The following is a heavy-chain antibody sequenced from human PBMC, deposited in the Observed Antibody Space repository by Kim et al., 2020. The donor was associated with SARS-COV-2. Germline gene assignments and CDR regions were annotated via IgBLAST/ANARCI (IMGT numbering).Heavy chain of an antibody. D-gene: IGHD3-22*01. CDR2: ISYDGSNK. V-gene: IGHV3-33*05. CDR3: ARDCYYDSSGYYYVGYYGMDS. CDR1: GFTFSSYG. Sequence: GGSLRLSCAASGFTFSSYGMHWVRQAPGKGLEWVAVISYDGSNKYYADSVKGRFTISRDNSKNTLYLQMNSLRAEDTAVYYCARDCYYDSSGYYYVGYYGMDSWGQGTTVPVSS. J-gene: IGHJ6*02.